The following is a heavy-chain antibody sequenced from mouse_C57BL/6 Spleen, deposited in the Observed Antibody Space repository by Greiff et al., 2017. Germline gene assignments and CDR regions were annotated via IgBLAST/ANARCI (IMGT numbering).Heavy chain of an antibody. CDR1: GYSITSGYY. V-gene: IGHV3-6*01. CDR2: ISYDGSN. D-gene: IGHD1-1*01. CDR3: AAGDGSSYDFDY. Sequence: EVKLQESGPGLVKPSQSLSLTCSVTGYSITSGYYWNWIRQFPGNKLEWMGYISYDGSNNYNPSLKNRISITRDTSKNQFFLKLNSVTTEDTATYYCAAGDGSSYDFDYWGQGTTLTVSS. J-gene: IGHJ2*01.